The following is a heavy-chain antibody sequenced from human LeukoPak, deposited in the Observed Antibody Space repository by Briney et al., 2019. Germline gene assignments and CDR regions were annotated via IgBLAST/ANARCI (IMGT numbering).Heavy chain of an antibody. D-gene: IGHD7-27*01. V-gene: IGHV3-7*01. CDR3: ARDPGHAGIFDY. J-gene: IGHJ4*02. CDR1: GFAISNSC. Sequence: GGSLSLSCAASGFAISNSCMTWVRQAPGKGLEWVAKINHDGSEKYYVESIKGRVTISRDNVKNQLYLQVNRMRAEDTAVYYCARDPGHAGIFDYWGQRTLVTVS. CDR2: INHDGSEK.